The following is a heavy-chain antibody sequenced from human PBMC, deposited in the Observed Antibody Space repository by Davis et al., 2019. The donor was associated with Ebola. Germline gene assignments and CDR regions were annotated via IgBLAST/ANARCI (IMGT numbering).Heavy chain of an antibody. CDR1: GFTFSGSA. V-gene: IGHV3-73*01. CDR2: IRSKAHNYAT. D-gene: IGHD6-13*01. Sequence: GESLKISCAASGFTFSGSAMHWVRQASGKGLEWVGRIRSKAHNYATAYAASVKGRFTISRDESKNTAYLQMNSLTSEDTAVYYCTRSPGYSSSHVPGDYFDYWGQGTLVTVSS. CDR3: TRSPGYSSSHVPGDYFDY. J-gene: IGHJ4*02.